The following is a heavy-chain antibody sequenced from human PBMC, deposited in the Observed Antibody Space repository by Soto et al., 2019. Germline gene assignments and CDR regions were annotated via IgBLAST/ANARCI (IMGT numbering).Heavy chain of an antibody. CDR1: GGSFSGYY. Sequence: PSETLSLTCAVYGGSFSGYYWSWIRQPPGKGLEWIGEINHSGSTNYNPSLKSRVTISVDTSKNQFSLKLSSVTAADTAVYYCAIRYFDWLLPAPVFDPWGQGTLVTVSS. D-gene: IGHD3-9*01. J-gene: IGHJ5*02. V-gene: IGHV4-34*01. CDR2: INHSGST. CDR3: AIRYFDWLLPAPVFDP.